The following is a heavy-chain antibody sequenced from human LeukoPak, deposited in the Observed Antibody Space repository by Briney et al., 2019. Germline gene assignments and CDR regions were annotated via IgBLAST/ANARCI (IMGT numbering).Heavy chain of an antibody. V-gene: IGHV3-13*01. Sequence: GGSLRLSCAASGFTFSSYDMHWVRQATGKGLEWVSAIGAGGNTYYADSVRGRFTISKDNSKNTLYLQMNSLRAEDTAVYYCASVMVRGVNNYYYYGMDVWGQGTTVTVSS. J-gene: IGHJ6*02. CDR2: IGAGGNT. CDR3: ASVMVRGVNNYYYYGMDV. D-gene: IGHD3-10*01. CDR1: GFTFSSYD.